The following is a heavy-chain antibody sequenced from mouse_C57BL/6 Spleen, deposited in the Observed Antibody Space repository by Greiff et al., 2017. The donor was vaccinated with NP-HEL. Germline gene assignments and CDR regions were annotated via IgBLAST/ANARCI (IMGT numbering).Heavy chain of an antibody. CDR3: AFYDGHGRWYFDV. D-gene: IGHD2-3*01. J-gene: IGHJ1*03. V-gene: IGHV1-26*01. Sequence: EVQLQQSGPELVKPGASVKISCKASGYTFTDYYMNWVKQSHGKSLEWIGDINPNNGGTSYNQKFKGKATLTVDKSSSTAYMELRSLTSEDSAVYYCAFYDGHGRWYFDVWGTGTTVTVSS. CDR2: INPNNGGT. CDR1: GYTFTDYY.